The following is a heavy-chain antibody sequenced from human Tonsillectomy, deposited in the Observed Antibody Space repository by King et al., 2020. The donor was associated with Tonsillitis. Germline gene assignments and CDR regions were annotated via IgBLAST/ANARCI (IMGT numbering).Heavy chain of an antibody. Sequence: DVQLVESGGGLVKPGGSLRLSCAASGFTFRNAWMTWVRRAPGKGLEWVGRIKTETDGGTTDYAAPVKGRFTISRDDSKNTLYLQMNSLKTEDTAVYYCNTDLITMVRGVDAFDIWGQGTMVTVSS. D-gene: IGHD3-10*01. CDR3: NTDLITMVRGVDAFDI. CDR2: IKTETDGGTT. CDR1: GFTFRNAW. V-gene: IGHV3-15*01. J-gene: IGHJ3*02.